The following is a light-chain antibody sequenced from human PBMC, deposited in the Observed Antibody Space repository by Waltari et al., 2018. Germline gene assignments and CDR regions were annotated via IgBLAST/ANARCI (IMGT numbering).Light chain of an antibody. CDR1: QSVSNS. CDR3: QQYDTWPRT. Sequence: EIVMTQSPDTLSVSPGERATLSCRASQSVSNSLAWYQQNPGQAPRLLIFGASTRATGIPARFSGSGSGTEFTLTISSLQSEDFAVYYCQQYDTWPRTFGQGTKVEIK. V-gene: IGKV3-15*01. J-gene: IGKJ1*01. CDR2: GAS.